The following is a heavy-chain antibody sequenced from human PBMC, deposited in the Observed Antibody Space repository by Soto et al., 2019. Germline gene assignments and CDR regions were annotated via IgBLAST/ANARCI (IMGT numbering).Heavy chain of an antibody. D-gene: IGHD5-18*01. CDR1: GGSISSSSYY. CDR2: IYYSGST. V-gene: IGHV4-39*01. Sequence: PSETLSLTCTVSGGSISSSSYYWGWIRQPPGKGLEWIGSIYYSGSTYYNPSLKSRVTISVDTSKNQFSLKLSSVTAADTAVYYCARGIQLWPRAYNWFDPWGQGTLVTVSS. CDR3: ARGIQLWPRAYNWFDP. J-gene: IGHJ5*02.